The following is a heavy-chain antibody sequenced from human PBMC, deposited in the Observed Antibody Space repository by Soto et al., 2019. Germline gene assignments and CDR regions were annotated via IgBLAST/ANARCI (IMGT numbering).Heavy chain of an antibody. Sequence: QVQLVESGGGVVQPGGSLRLSCTASGFTFSSYGMHWVRQTPGKGLQWVAFIPHDGTYQYYLDSVKGRFTISRDNSKDTLYLQMNSLRVEETAVYYCVRDDANPDNGLDHWGQGTLVTVSS. CDR1: GFTFSSYG. V-gene: IGHV3-30*19. CDR2: IPHDGTYQ. J-gene: IGHJ4*02. CDR3: VRDDANPDNGLDH. D-gene: IGHD1-1*01.